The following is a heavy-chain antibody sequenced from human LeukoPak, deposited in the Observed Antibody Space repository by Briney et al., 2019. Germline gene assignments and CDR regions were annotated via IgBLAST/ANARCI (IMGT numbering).Heavy chain of an antibody. Sequence: GGSLRLSCAASGFTFSSYAMSWVRQAPGKGLEWVSAISGSGGSTYYADSVKGRFIISRDNSKNTLYLQMNSLRAEDTAVYYCAKYTSGWYSPFDYWGQGTLVTVSS. CDR3: AKYTSGWYSPFDY. D-gene: IGHD6-19*01. J-gene: IGHJ4*02. CDR2: ISGSGGST. V-gene: IGHV3-23*01. CDR1: GFTFSSYA.